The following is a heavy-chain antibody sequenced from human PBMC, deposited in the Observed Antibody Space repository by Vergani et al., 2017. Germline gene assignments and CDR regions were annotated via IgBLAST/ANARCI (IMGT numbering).Heavy chain of an antibody. CDR2: IYHSGST. CDR3: ASNGYYCLDY. V-gene: IGHV4-4*03. CDR1: GGSLSGTTW. J-gene: IGHJ4*02. Sequence: QVQLQESGPGLVKPPGTLSLPCAVSGGSLSGTTWWSWVRQSPGKWLEWIGEIYHSGSTNYNPSLKSRVTISVDKSKNQFSLKLSSVTAADTAVYYCASNGYYCLDYWGRGTLVTVSS. D-gene: IGHD3-22*01.